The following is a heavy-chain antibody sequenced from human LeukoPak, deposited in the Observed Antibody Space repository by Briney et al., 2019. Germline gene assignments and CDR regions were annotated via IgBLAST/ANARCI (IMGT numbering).Heavy chain of an antibody. J-gene: IGHJ4*02. V-gene: IGHV3-49*04. Sequence: GPLRLSCTASGFTFGDYAMSWVRQAPGKGLEWVGFIRSKAYGGTTEYAASVKGRFTISRDDSKSIAYLQMNSLKTEDTAVYYCTRVRIAVAGRGRYFNYWGQGTLATVSS. CDR2: IRSKAYGGTT. D-gene: IGHD6-19*01. CDR1: GFTFGDYA. CDR3: TRVRIAVAGRGRYFNY.